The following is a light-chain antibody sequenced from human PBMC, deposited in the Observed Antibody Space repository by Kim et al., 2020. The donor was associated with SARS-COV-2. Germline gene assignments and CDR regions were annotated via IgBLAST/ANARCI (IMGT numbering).Light chain of an antibody. CDR3: QQRSNWPPT. J-gene: IGKJ4*01. CDR1: QSVSTY. Sequence: LSPGERATLSCMASQSVSTYLAWYQHKPGQPPRLLIHDASNRATGIPPRFSGSGSGTDFTLTISSLEPEDFAIYYCQQRSNWPPTFGGGTKVDIK. V-gene: IGKV3-11*01. CDR2: DAS.